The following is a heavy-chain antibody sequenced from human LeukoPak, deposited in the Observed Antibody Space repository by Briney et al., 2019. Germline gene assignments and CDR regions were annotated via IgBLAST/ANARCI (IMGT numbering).Heavy chain of an antibody. D-gene: IGHD3-10*01. V-gene: IGHV3-23*01. CDR1: GFTFSSYS. CDR3: AKRNTMVRGGPCFDY. CDR2: IFGNGDTT. J-gene: IGHJ4*02. Sequence: QTGGSLRLSCAASGFTFSSYSMNWVRQAPGKGLEWVSIIFGNGDTTYYADSVKGRFTVSRDNSKDTLYLQMNDLRPDDTAKYYCAKRNTMVRGGPCFDYWGQGLLVTVSS.